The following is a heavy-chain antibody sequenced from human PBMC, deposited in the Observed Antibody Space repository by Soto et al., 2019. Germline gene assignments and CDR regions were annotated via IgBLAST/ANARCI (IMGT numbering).Heavy chain of an antibody. J-gene: IGHJ5*02. CDR3: ARDYGFGELFDP. Sequence: ASVKVSCTASGYTFTSYGISWVRQAPGQGLEWMGWISAYNGNTNYAQKLQGRVTMTTDTSTSIAYMELRSLRSDDTAVYYCARDYGFGELFDPWGQGTLVTVSS. V-gene: IGHV1-18*01. D-gene: IGHD3-10*01. CDR1: GYTFTSYG. CDR2: ISAYNGNT.